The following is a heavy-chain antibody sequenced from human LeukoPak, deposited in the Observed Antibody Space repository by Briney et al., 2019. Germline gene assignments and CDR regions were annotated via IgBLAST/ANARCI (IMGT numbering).Heavy chain of an antibody. CDR2: IYTSGST. Sequence: KPSETLSLTCTVSGSSISSYYWSWIRQPAGKGLGWIGLIYTSGSTNYNPSLKSRVTMSVDTSKNQFSLKLSAVTAADTAVYYCARERESGYCSGGSCYSYSWSDPWGQGTLVTVSS. V-gene: IGHV4-4*07. CDR1: GSSISSYY. J-gene: IGHJ5*02. CDR3: ARERESGYCSGGSCYSYSWSDP. D-gene: IGHD2-15*01.